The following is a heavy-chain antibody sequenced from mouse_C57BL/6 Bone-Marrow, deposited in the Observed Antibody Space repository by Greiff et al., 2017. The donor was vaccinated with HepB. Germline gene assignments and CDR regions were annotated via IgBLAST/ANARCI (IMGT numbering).Heavy chain of an antibody. CDR1: GYSITSGYY. CDR2: ISYDGSN. CDR3: AIEGSSGYDAMDY. Sequence: EVQLQQSGPGLVKPSQSLSLTCSVTGYSITSGYYWNWIRQFPGNKLEWMGYISYDGSNNYNPSLKNRISITRDTSKNQFFLKLNSVTTEDTATYYCAIEGSSGYDAMDYWGQGTSVTVSS. J-gene: IGHJ4*01. D-gene: IGHD3-2*02. V-gene: IGHV3-6*01.